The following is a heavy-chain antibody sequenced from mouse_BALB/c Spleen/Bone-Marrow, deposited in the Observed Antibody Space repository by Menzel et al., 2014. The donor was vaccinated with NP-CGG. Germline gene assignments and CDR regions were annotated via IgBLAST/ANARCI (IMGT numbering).Heavy chain of an antibody. J-gene: IGHJ4*01. V-gene: IGHV14-3*02. D-gene: IGHD2-4*01. CDR2: IDPANGNT. Sequence: EVQLQQSGAELVKPGASVKLSCTASGFNIKDTYMHWVKQRPEQGLEWIGRIDPANGNTKYDPKFQDKATITTDTSSNTASLQISSLTSEDTAVYYCARDDYDDYYAMDYWGQGTSVTVSS. CDR3: ARDDYDDYYAMDY. CDR1: GFNIKDTY.